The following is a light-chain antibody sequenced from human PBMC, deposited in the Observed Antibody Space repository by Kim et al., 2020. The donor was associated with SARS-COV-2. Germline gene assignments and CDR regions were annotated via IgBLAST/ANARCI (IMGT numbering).Light chain of an antibody. CDR1: QRVSSY. CDR2: DAS. V-gene: IGKV3-11*01. J-gene: IGKJ2*01. Sequence: SQGERATPSCRASQRVSSYLAWYQQKPGQAPRLLIYDASTRATGSPARFSGSGSGTDFTLTISSREPEDFAVYYCQQRSSWPPKYTFGQGTKLEI. CDR3: QQRSSWPPKYT.